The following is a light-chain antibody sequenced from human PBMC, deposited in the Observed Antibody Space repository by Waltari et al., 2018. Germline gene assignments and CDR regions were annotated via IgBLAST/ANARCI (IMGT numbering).Light chain of an antibody. CDR1: QSISSY. CDR2: AAS. V-gene: IGKV1-8*01. Sequence: AIRITQSPSSLSASTGDRVTIPCPASQSISSYLAWYQQKPGKAPKVLIYAASTLQSGVPSRFSGSGSGTDFTLTISCLQSEDFAIYYCQQYYSSPATFGQGTKVEIK. CDR3: QQYYSSPAT. J-gene: IGKJ1*01.